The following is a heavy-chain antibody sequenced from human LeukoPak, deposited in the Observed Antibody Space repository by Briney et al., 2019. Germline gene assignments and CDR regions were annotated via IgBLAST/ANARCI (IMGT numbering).Heavy chain of an antibody. CDR3: ARHPQYCSSTSCYMDAGTTFDY. V-gene: IGHV4-39*01. CDR1: GGSISSSSYY. J-gene: IGHJ4*02. Sequence: SETLSLTCTVSGGSISSSSYYWGWIRQPPGKGLEWIGSIYYSGSTYYNPSLKSRVTISVDTSKNQFSLKLSSVTAADTAVYYCARHPQYCSSTSCYMDAGTTFDYWGQGTLVTVSS. D-gene: IGHD2-2*02. CDR2: IYYSGST.